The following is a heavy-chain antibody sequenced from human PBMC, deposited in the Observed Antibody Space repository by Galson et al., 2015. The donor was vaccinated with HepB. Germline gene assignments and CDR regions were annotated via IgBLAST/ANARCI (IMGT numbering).Heavy chain of an antibody. CDR2: IDWDDDQ. V-gene: IGHV2-70*01. CDR1: GFSLSTSGMC. D-gene: IGHD2-15*01. J-gene: IGHJ4*02. CDR3: ARAYCSGGNCYGEFFDY. Sequence: PALVKPTQTLTLTCTFSGFSLSTSGMCVSWIRQPPGKALEWLALIDWDDDQYYNTSLKTRLTISKDTSKNQVVLTMTNMDPMDTATFYCARAYCSGGNCYGEFFDYWGQGTLVTVSS.